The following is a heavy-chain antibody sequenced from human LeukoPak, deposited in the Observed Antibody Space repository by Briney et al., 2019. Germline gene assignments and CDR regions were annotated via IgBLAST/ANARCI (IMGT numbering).Heavy chain of an antibody. CDR3: ARVFGAGSFYGY. CDR2: VKPNSGGP. Sequence: GASVKVSCKASGYTFTAYYMHWVRQAPGQGLEWMGWVKPNSGGPTYAQEFQGRVTMTSDTSISTAYMELNRLRSDDTAVYYCARVFGAGSFYGYCGQGTLVTVSS. D-gene: IGHD3-10*01. V-gene: IGHV1-2*02. CDR1: GYTFTAYY. J-gene: IGHJ4*02.